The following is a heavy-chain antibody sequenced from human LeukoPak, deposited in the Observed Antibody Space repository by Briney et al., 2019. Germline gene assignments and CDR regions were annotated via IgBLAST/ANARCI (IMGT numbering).Heavy chain of an antibody. Sequence: GGSLRLSCAASGFTFSDWFVSWIRQAPGTGLEWVSYISNSGNTIYYADSVKGRFTISRDNAKKTVNLQMNSLRAEDTAIYYCARGHFGLDVWGKGPTVTVSS. V-gene: IGHV3-11*01. J-gene: IGHJ6*04. CDR1: GFTFSDWF. CDR2: ISNSGNTI. CDR3: ARGHFGLDV.